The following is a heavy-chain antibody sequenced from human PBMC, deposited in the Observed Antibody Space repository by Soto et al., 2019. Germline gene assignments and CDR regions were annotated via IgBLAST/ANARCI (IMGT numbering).Heavy chain of an antibody. V-gene: IGHV4-31*01. J-gene: IGHJ4*02. CDR2: IYYSGST. CDR3: PSDQSDYYDSSGYTFDY. CDR1: GGSMSSGGYD. Sequence: TLSLTLTPPGGSMSSGGYDSSLICHGPWKGLECIGYIYYSGSTYDNPSLKSAVTISVDTSKNQFSLKLSSVTAADTAVYHRPSDQSDYYDSSGYTFDYWGQGTLPTDSS. D-gene: IGHD3-22*01.